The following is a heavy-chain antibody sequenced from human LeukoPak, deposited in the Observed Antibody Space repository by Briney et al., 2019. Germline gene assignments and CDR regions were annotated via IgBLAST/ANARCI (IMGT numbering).Heavy chain of an antibody. Sequence: SVKVSCKASGGSFSNYAISWVRQAPGQGLEWMGGIIPILGSATYAQHFQGRVTITMDESTTTAYMELSSLRPGDTSVFYCARGERAIPIYYWGQGTLVTVSS. CDR1: GGSFSNYA. D-gene: IGHD3-10*01. V-gene: IGHV1-69*05. CDR3: ARGERAIPIYY. J-gene: IGHJ4*02. CDR2: IIPILGSA.